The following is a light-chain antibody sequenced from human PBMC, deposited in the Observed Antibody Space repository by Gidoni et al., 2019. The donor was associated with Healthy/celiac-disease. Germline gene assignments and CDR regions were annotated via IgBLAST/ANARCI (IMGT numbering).Light chain of an antibody. V-gene: IGKV4-1*01. Sequence: DIVITQSPASLAVSLGERATINCKSSQSVLYSSNNKNYLAWYQQKPGQPPKLLIYWASTRESGVPDRFSGSGSGTDFTLTISSLQAEDVAVYYCQQYYSTPLTCGQETKVEIK. CDR1: QSVLYSSNNKNY. CDR3: QQYYSTPLT. J-gene: IGKJ1*01. CDR2: WAS.